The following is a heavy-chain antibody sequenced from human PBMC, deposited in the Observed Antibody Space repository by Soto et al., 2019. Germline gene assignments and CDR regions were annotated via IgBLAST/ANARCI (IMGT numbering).Heavy chain of an antibody. CDR3: ARDGKDYALDY. Sequence: EVQLVESGGGLVKPGGSLRLSCAASGFTFSSYSMNWVRQALGKGLEWVSSISSSNSYIYYANSVKGQFTISRNKAKNSLYLQMNSLRAEDTAVYYCARDGKDYALDYWGQGTLVTVSS. CDR1: GFTFSSYS. CDR2: ISSSNSYI. V-gene: IGHV3-21*01. J-gene: IGHJ4*02. D-gene: IGHD4-17*01.